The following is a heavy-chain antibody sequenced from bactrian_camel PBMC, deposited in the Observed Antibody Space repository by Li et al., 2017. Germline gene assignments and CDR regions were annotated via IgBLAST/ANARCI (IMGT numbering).Heavy chain of an antibody. V-gene: IGHV3S42*01. CDR1: GFTFNDYG. J-gene: IGHJ4*01. D-gene: IGHD6*01. CDR2: DNNGGLDI. Sequence: VQLVESGGGLVQPGGSLRLTCAASGFTFNDYGMSWVRQAPGKGLEWVSGDNNGGLDITYADSVKGRFNMSRDNAQNTLYLHLNSLKTEDTAMYYCANFVVGSWSLGSHWGQGTQVTVS. CDR3: ANFVVGSWSLGSH.